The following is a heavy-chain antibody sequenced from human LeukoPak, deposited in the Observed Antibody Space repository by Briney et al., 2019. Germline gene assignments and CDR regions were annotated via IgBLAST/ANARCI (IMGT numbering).Heavy chain of an antibody. CDR3: ARVSGYDWESFYDY. D-gene: IGHD5-12*01. Sequence: SETLSLTCTVSGGSISSYYWSWVRQPPGKGLEWIGYIYYSGSTNYNPSLKSRVTISVDTSKNQFSLKLNSVTAADTAVYYCARVSGYDWESFYDYWGQGTLVTVSS. V-gene: IGHV4-59*01. CDR2: IYYSGST. J-gene: IGHJ4*02. CDR1: GGSISSYY.